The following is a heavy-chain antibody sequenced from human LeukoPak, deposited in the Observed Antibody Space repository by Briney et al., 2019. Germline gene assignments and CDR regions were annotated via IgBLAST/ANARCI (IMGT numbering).Heavy chain of an antibody. CDR2: MNPNSGNT. V-gene: IGHV1-8*03. CDR1: GYTFTNYD. Sequence: GASVKVSCKASGYTFTNYDINWVRQATGQGLEWMGWMNPNSGNTGYGQKFQGRVTITRNTSISTAYMELSSLRSEDTAVYYCARSSGYVGFAFDIWGQGTMVTVSS. CDR3: ARSSGYVGFAFDI. D-gene: IGHD5-12*01. J-gene: IGHJ3*02.